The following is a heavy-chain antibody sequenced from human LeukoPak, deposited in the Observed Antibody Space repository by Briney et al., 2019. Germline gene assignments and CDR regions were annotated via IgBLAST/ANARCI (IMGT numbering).Heavy chain of an antibody. CDR2: IWYDGSNK. Sequence: PGGSLRLSCAASGFTFSSYGMHWVRQAPGKGLEWVAVIWYDGSNKYYADSVKGRFTISRDNSKNTLYLQMNSLRAEDTAVYYCARVRACSSGWYFLGDYWGQGTLVTVSS. J-gene: IGHJ4*02. D-gene: IGHD6-19*01. CDR3: ARVRACSSGWYFLGDY. CDR1: GFTFSSYG. V-gene: IGHV3-33*08.